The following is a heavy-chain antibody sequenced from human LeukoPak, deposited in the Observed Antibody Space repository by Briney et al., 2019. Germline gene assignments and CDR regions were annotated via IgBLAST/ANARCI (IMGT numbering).Heavy chain of an antibody. CDR3: AKSTIFGVVTPYYFDY. V-gene: IGHV3-23*01. D-gene: IGHD3-3*01. J-gene: IGHJ4*02. CDR2: ISDSGGYT. Sequence: GGSLRLSCAASGLTFRTYAMSWVRQAPGKGLEWVSSISDSGGYTFYADSVKGRFTISRDNSKNTLYLQMNSLRAEDTAVYYCAKSTIFGVVTPYYFDYWGQGTLVTVSS. CDR1: GLTFRTYA.